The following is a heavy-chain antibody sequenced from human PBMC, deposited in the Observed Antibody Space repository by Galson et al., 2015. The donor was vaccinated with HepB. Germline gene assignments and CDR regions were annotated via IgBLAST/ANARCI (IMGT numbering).Heavy chain of an antibody. V-gene: IGHV3-48*02. CDR3: ARGSGLGHYFDY. Sequence: SLRLSCAASAFTFSYYGMNWVRQAPGMRLEWISYISPSTTTIYYADSVKGRFTISRDSAKNSLYLQMNSLRDEDTAVYYCARGSGLGHYFDYWGQGTLVTVSS. J-gene: IGHJ4*02. CDR1: AFTFSYYG. CDR2: ISPSTTTI.